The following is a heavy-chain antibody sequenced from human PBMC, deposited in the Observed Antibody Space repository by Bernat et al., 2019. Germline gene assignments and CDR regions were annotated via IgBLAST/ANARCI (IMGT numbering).Heavy chain of an antibody. V-gene: IGHV1-46*01. CDR2: SRPSGGRT. CDR1: GYTFSSYY. J-gene: IGHJ6*02. Sequence: QEQLVSSGAEVKNPGASVRLSCKASGYTFSSYYMHWVRQAPGQGLEWMGISRPSGGRTTYAQRFQGRVTMTRDTSTSTAYMERRGLTAGDTAVYYCARKRDYSYGMDVWGQGTTVTVSS. CDR3: ARKRDYSYGMDV.